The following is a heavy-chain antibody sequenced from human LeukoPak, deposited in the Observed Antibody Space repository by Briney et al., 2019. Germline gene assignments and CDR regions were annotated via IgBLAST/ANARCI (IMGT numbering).Heavy chain of an antibody. Sequence: GVLRLSCAASGFTFSSYAMSWVRQAPGKGLEWVSAISGSGGSTYYADSVKGRFTISRDNSKNTLYLQMNSLRAEDTAVYYCAKGERKGRGYFDYWGQGTLVTVSS. CDR1: GFTFSSYA. V-gene: IGHV3-23*01. CDR3: AKGERKGRGYFDY. CDR2: ISGSGGST. J-gene: IGHJ4*02.